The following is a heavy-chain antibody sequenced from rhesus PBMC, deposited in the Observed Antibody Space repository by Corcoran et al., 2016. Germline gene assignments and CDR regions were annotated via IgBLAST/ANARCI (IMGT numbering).Heavy chain of an antibody. V-gene: IGHV4-160*01. CDR1: GDSINSAQ. J-gene: IGHJ5-1*01. D-gene: IGHD3-28*01. CDR3: ARYYDSANPKTRFDV. CDR2: IYVSGEST. Sequence: QVQLQESGPGLVKPSETLSLTCAVSGDSINSAQWSWIRQPPGQGLEWIGRIYVSGESTDNNPARKSRDTMSTDTSKKHFSLKLTSVTDADTALYYCARYYDSANPKTRFDVWGPGLLVTVSS.